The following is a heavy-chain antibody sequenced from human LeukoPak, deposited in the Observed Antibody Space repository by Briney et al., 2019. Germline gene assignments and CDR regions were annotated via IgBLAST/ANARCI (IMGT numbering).Heavy chain of an antibody. CDR1: VSSFTTYA. D-gene: IGHD2-15*01. Sequence: ASQKVSCKASVSSFTTYAISRVRQAPGHGLEWMGWLSAYNANTNYAQKCQGRGTMTTDTSTNTAYMELRSLTSDDTAVYYCARDREGGCSGGSCYSDAWGQGTLVTVSS. J-gene: IGHJ4*02. CDR3: ARDREGGCSGGSCYSDA. V-gene: IGHV1-18*01. CDR2: LSAYNANT.